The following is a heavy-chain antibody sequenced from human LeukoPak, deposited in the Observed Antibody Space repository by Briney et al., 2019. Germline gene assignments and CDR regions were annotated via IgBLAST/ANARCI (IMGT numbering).Heavy chain of an antibody. CDR3: ARGPDPGKYYDFWSGLPDV. D-gene: IGHD3-3*01. V-gene: IGHV4-59*08. CDR1: GESFSTYY. CDR2: IYYSGST. J-gene: IGHJ6*04. Sequence: SETLSLTCAVYGESFSTYYWSWIRQPPGKGLEWIGYIYYSGSTNYNPSLKSRVTISVDTSKNQFSLKLSSVTAADTAVYYCARGPDPGKYYDFWSGLPDVWGKGTTVTVSS.